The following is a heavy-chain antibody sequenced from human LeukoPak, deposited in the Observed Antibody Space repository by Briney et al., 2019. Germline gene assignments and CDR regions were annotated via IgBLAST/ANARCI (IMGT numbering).Heavy chain of an antibody. CDR3: ARVQGYYYYGMDV. CDR2: ITPYNGNT. Sequence: GASVKVSCKASGYTFTSYDITWVRQAPGHGLEWMGWITPYNGNTNYAQKLQGRVTMTTDTPTSTAYMELRSLRSDDTAVYYCARVQGYYYYGMDVWGQRTTVTVSS. CDR1: GYTFTSYD. V-gene: IGHV1-18*01. J-gene: IGHJ6*02.